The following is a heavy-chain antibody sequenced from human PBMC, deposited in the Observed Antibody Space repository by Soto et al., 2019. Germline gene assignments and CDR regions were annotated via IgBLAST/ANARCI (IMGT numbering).Heavy chain of an antibody. V-gene: IGHV4-34*01. CDR2: INHSGST. D-gene: IGHD6-6*01. J-gene: IGHJ5*02. CDR3: ARGRRSIAARPSWFDP. Sequence: QVQLQQWGAGLLKPSETLSLTCAVYGGSFSGYYWSWIRQPPGKGLEWIGEINHSGSTNYNPSLKRRVTISVDTSKNQFSLKLSSVTAADTAVYYCARGRRSIAARPSWFDPWGQGTLVTVSS. CDR1: GGSFSGYY.